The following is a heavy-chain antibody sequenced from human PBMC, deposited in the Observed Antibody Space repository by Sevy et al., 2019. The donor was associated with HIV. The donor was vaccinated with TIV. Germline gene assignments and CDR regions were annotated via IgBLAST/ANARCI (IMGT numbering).Heavy chain of an antibody. CDR3: AGGRFDSSGSFDAFDM. Sequence: GGSLRLSCAASGITFNNYAMNWVRQAPGKGLDWVSPIFGSGGTTYYADSVKGRFTISRDNSKNTLYLQMNSLRTEDTALYYCAGGRFDSSGSFDAFDMWGQGTMVTVSS. J-gene: IGHJ3*02. V-gene: IGHV3-23*01. CDR2: IFGSGGTT. D-gene: IGHD3-22*01. CDR1: GITFNNYA.